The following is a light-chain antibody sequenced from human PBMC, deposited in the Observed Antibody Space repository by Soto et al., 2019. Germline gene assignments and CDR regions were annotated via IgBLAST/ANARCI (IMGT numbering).Light chain of an antibody. CDR2: DAS. Sequence: DIPNSPFPFRHALSLIGRIPITWQASQDISNFLNWYQQKPGKAPKVLIYDASTLETGVPSRFSGGGSGTDFTFTISSLQPEDIATYHCQQYDSLPITFGQGTRLEIK. CDR1: QDISNF. V-gene: IGKV1-33*01. J-gene: IGKJ5*01. CDR3: QQYDSLPIT.